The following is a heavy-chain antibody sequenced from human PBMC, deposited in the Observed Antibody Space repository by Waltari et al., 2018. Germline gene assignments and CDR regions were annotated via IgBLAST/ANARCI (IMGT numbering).Heavy chain of an antibody. CDR3: ARGVGVIVMPYFDS. CDR2: IYFTVSA. D-gene: IGHD3-3*01. J-gene: IGHJ4*02. V-gene: IGHV4-59*01. CDR1: GGSISSFY. Sequence: QVQLQESGPGLVKPSETLSLTCTVSGGSISSFYWSWIRQPPGKGLEWIGYIYFTVSAYYSPSLKSRVTMSVDTSKNQFSLNLSSVTAADTAVYYCARGVGVIVMPYFDSWGQGTLVTVSS.